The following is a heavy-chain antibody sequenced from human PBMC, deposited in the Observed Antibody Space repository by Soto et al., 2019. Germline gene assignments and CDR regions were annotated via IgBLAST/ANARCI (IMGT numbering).Heavy chain of an antibody. CDR2: IIPIFGTA. CDR3: ARDRGPRITIFGVVTDYYGMDV. J-gene: IGHJ6*02. D-gene: IGHD3-3*01. Sequence: QVQLVQSGAEVKKPGSSVKVSCKASGGTFSSYAISWVRQAPGQGLEWMGGIIPIFGTANYAQKFQGRVTITADESTSTAYMELSSLRSEDTAVYYCARDRGPRITIFGVVTDYYGMDVWGQGTTVTVSS. V-gene: IGHV1-69*01. CDR1: GGTFSSYA.